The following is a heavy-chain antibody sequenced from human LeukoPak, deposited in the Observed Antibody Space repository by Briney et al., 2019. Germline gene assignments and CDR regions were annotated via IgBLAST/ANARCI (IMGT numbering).Heavy chain of an antibody. CDR2: IYTSGST. Sequence: PSETLSLTCTVSGGSISSGSYYWSWIRQPAGKGLEWIGRIYTSGSTNYNPSLKSRVTISVDTSKNQFSLKLSSVTAADTAVYYCARGRYFLHYWGQGTLVTVSS. D-gene: IGHD2/OR15-2a*01. J-gene: IGHJ4*02. CDR3: ARGRYFLHY. CDR1: GGSISSGSYY. V-gene: IGHV4-61*02.